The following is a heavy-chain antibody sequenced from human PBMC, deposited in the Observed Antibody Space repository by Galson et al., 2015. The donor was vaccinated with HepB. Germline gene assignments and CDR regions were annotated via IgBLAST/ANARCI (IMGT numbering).Heavy chain of an antibody. V-gene: IGHV3-74*01. CDR2: INSRGRTT. Sequence: SLRLSCAPSGFTFSDYWMHWVRQVPGKGPMWVSRINSRGRTTDYADAVKGRFTISRDNANNTLYLQMNSLRVEDTAVYYCLRGPYDYGDRRWWFDLWGHGTLVTVSS. CDR3: LRGPYDYGDRRWWFDL. J-gene: IGHJ5*02. D-gene: IGHD4-17*01. CDR1: GFTFSDYW.